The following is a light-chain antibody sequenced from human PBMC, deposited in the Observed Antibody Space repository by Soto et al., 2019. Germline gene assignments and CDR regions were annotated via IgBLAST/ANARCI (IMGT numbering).Light chain of an antibody. CDR2: EVS. Sequence: QSALTQPASVSGSPGQSITISCTGTSNDIGNYNYVSWYQHHPGKAPKLLIYEVSNRPSGVSNRFSGSKSGNTASLTISGLQAEDEADYHCTSFTTSTTVVFGGGTKLTVL. V-gene: IGLV2-14*01. CDR3: TSFTTSTTVV. J-gene: IGLJ2*01. CDR1: SNDIGNYNY.